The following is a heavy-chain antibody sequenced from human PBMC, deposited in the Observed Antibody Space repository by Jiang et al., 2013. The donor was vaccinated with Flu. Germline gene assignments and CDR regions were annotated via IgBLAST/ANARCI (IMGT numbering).Heavy chain of an antibody. V-gene: IGHV1-18*04. D-gene: IGHD6-19*01. CDR1: GYTFTSYG. Sequence: KKPGASVKVSCKASGYTFTSYGISWVRQAPGQGLEWMGWISAYNGNTNYAQKLQGRVTMTTDTSTSTAYMELRSLRSDDTAVYYCARDEREAGTVGYYYYYGMDVWGQGTTVTVSS. CDR2: ISAYNGNT. J-gene: IGHJ6*02. CDR3: ARDEREAGTVGYYYYYGMDV.